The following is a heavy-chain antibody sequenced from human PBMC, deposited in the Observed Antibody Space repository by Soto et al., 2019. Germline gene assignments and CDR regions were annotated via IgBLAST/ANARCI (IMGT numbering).Heavy chain of an antibody. CDR1: GFNFSTYG. D-gene: IGHD6-19*01. V-gene: IGHV3-30*18. J-gene: IGHJ6*02. CDR3: AKEGRQWLIYYYCGRDV. Sequence: QEQLAESGGGVVQPGNSLRLSCAASGFNFSTYGMHWVRQVPGQGPEWVAVISYDGSKETYADSVKGRFTISRDNSKNTLYLQMNSLRVEDTALYYCAKEGRQWLIYYYCGRDVWGQGTSVTVSS. CDR2: ISYDGSKE.